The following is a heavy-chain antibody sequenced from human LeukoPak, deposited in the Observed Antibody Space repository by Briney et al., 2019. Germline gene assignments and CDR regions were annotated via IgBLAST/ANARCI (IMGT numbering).Heavy chain of an antibody. V-gene: IGHV3-7*05. Sequence: GGSLRLSCAASGFTFTNAWMTWVRQAPGKGLEWVADIKPDGSEKAYVDFVKGRFTMSRDNAKNSLYLQMNSLRAEDTAVYYCAREVRFLEWLSYYFDYWGQGTLVTVSS. CDR3: AREVRFLEWLSYYFDY. J-gene: IGHJ4*02. CDR1: GFTFTNAW. D-gene: IGHD3-3*01. CDR2: IKPDGSEK.